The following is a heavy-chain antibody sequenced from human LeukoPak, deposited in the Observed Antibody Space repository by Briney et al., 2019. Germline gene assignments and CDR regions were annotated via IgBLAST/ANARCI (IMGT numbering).Heavy chain of an antibody. CDR1: GGSISGSSYY. D-gene: IGHD3-22*01. CDR3: ARGSRTYYYDSSGLYAY. J-gene: IGHJ4*02. Sequence: SETLSLTCTVSGGSISGSSYYWGWLRQPPGKGLEWIGSIYYSGSTYYNPSLKSRVTISVDTSKNQFSLKLNSVTATDTAVYYCARGSRTYYYDSSGLYAYWGQGTLVTVSS. CDR2: IYYSGST. V-gene: IGHV4-39*02.